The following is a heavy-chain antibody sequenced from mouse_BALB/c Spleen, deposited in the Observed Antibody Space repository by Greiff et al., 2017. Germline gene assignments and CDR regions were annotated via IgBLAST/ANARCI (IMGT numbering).Heavy chain of an antibody. V-gene: IGHV14-3*02. CDR1: GFNIKDTY. Sequence: EVKLQESGAELVKPGASVKLSCTASGFNIKDTYMHWVKQRPEQGLEWIGRIDPANGNTKYDPKFQGKATITADTSSNTAYLQLSSLTSEDTAVYYCARGVVAPYFDYWGQGTTLTVAS. D-gene: IGHD1-1*01. J-gene: IGHJ2*01. CDR3: ARGVVAPYFDY. CDR2: IDPANGNT.